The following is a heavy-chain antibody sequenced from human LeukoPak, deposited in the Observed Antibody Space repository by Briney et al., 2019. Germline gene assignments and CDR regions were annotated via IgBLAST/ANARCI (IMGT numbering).Heavy chain of an antibody. CDR2: IYHSGST. V-gene: IGHV4-30-2*01. CDR3: ARDRGDQYYYYYMDV. CDR1: GGSISSGGYS. Sequence: PSQTLSLTCAVSGGSISSGGYSWSWIRQPPGKGLEWIGYIYHSGSTYYNPSLKSRVTISVDTSKNQFSLKLSSVTAADTAVYYCARDRGDQYYYYYMDVWGKGTTVTVSS. D-gene: IGHD3-10*01. J-gene: IGHJ6*03.